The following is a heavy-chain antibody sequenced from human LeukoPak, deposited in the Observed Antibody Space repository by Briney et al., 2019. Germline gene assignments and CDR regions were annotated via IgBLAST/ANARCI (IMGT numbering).Heavy chain of an antibody. Sequence: GGSLRLSCAASGFTFSNYWMAWLRQAPGKGLEWVALIKSDASEKYYADSVKGRFTISRDNAKNSLYLPMNSLRAEDTAVYYCARNSSYSFDIWGQGTMVTVSS. CDR1: GFTFSNYW. V-gene: IGHV3-7*02. CDR2: IKSDASEK. J-gene: IGHJ3*02. D-gene: IGHD2-2*01. CDR3: ARNSSYSFDI.